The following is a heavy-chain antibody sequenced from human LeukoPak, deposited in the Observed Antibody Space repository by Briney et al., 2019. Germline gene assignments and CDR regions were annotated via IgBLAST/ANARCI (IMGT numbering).Heavy chain of an antibody. CDR3: AREGRGGIDY. CDR2: IYYSGST. CDR1: GGSISSYY. J-gene: IGHJ4*02. V-gene: IGHV4-59*12. D-gene: IGHD3-10*01. Sequence: SETLSLTCTVSGGSISSYYWSWIRQPPGKGLEWIGYIYYSGSTYYNPSLKSRVTISVDRSKNQFSLKLSSVTAADTAVYYCAREGRGGIDYWGQGTLVTVSS.